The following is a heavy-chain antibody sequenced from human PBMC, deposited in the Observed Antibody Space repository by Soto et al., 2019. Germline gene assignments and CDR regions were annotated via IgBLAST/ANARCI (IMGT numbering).Heavy chain of an antibody. CDR3: ARSYHGEYLMHV. Sequence: GESLKISCKGSGDSFTSYWIGWVRQMHGKGLEWMGIIYPGDSDTSYSPSFQGQLTFSADKSISTAYLQWSSLKASDTSMFYCARSYHGEYLMHVCGQGTTVTVSS. J-gene: IGHJ6*02. V-gene: IGHV5-51*01. CDR1: GDSFTSYW. CDR2: IYPGDSDT. D-gene: IGHD3-10*01.